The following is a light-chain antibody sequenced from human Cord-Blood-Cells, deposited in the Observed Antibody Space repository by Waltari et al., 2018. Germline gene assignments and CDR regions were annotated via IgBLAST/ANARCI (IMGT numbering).Light chain of an antibody. V-gene: IGKV3-20*01. CDR3: QQYGSSPPNT. CDR2: GAS. CDR1: QRVSSSY. Sequence: EIVLTQSPGTLSLSPGEIATLSCRASQRVSSSYLAWYQQKPGQAPRLLIYGASSRATGIPDRFSGSGSGTDFTLTISRLEPEDFAVYYCQQYGSSPPNTGGQGTKLEIK. J-gene: IGKJ2*01.